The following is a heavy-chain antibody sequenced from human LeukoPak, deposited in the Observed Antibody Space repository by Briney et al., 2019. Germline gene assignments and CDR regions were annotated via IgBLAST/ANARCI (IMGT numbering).Heavy chain of an antibody. D-gene: IGHD3-3*01. J-gene: IGHJ5*02. CDR3: ARGVDTIFGVGNNWFDP. V-gene: IGHV4-4*07. CDR2: IYTSGST. Sequence: PSETLSLTCTVSGGSISSYYWSWIRQPAGKGLEWIGRIYTSGSTNYNPSLKSRVTMSVGTSKNQFSLKLSSVTAADTAVYYCARGVDTIFGVGNNWFDPWGQGTLVTVSS. CDR1: GGSISSYY.